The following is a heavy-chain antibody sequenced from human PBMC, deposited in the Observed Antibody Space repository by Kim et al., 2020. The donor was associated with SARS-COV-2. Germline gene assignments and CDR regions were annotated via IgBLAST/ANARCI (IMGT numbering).Heavy chain of an antibody. CDR3: VKDGIPRQWPSPEAFDI. Sequence: GGSLRLSCSASGFTFSSYAMHWVRQAPGKGLEYVSAISSHGGSTYYADSVKGRFTISRDNSKNTLYLQMSSLRAEDTAVYYCVKDGIPRQWPSPEAFDIWGQGTMVTVS. CDR1: GFTFSSYA. CDR2: ISSHGGST. J-gene: IGHJ3*02. V-gene: IGHV3-64D*06. D-gene: IGHD6-19*01.